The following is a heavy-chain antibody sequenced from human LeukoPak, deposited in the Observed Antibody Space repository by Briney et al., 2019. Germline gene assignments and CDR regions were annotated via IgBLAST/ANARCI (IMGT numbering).Heavy chain of an antibody. D-gene: IGHD1-7*01. CDR2: IKQDGSEK. Sequence: GGSLSLFCAASGFAFSNYWMTWVRRAPGKALEGVGNIKQDGSEKYYVDSVKGRLTISRDNEKNSLYLQMNSLRAEDTAVYYCARESGVRWWNFFDYWGQGALVTVSS. V-gene: IGHV3-7*01. CDR1: GFAFSNYW. CDR3: ARESGVRWWNFFDY. J-gene: IGHJ4*02.